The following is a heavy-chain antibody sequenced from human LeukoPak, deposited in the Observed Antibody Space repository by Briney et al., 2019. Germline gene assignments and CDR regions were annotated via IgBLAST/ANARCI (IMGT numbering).Heavy chain of an antibody. CDR1: GGSISSGGYY. J-gene: IGHJ3*02. Sequence: SETLSLTCTVSGGSISSGGYYWSWIRQPPGKGLEWVGYIYHSGSTYYNPSLKSRVTISVDRSKNQFSLKLSSVTAADTAVYYCARLDTAMVDAFDIWGQGTMVTVSS. CDR2: IYHSGST. CDR3: ARLDTAMVDAFDI. D-gene: IGHD5-18*01. V-gene: IGHV4-30-2*01.